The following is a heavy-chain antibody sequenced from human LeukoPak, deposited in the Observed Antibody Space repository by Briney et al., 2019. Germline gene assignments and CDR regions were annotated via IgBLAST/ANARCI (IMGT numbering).Heavy chain of an antibody. D-gene: IGHD3-10*01. Sequence: SETLSLTCTVSGCSISSYYWSWIRQPPGKGLEWIGYIYYSGSTNYNPSLKSRVTISVDTSKNQFSLKLSSVTAADTAVYYCARSLWFGESFPFDYWGQGTLVTVSS. CDR2: IYYSGST. CDR3: ARSLWFGESFPFDY. CDR1: GCSISSYY. V-gene: IGHV4-59*01. J-gene: IGHJ4*02.